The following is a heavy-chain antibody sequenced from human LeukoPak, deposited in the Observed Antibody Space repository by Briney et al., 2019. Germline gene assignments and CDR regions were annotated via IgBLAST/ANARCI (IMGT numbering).Heavy chain of an antibody. D-gene: IGHD1-26*01. Sequence: QPGGSLRLSCAASGFTFSSYAMSWVRQAPGKGLEWVSAISGSGGSTYYADSVKGRFTISRDNSKNTLYLQMNSLGAEDTAVYYCAKGEVGATLPLFAFDIWGQGTMVTVSS. CDR2: ISGSGGST. CDR3: AKGEVGATLPLFAFDI. V-gene: IGHV3-23*01. J-gene: IGHJ3*02. CDR1: GFTFSSYA.